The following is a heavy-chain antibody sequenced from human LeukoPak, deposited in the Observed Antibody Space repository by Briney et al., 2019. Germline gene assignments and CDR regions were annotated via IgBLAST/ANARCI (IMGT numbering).Heavy chain of an antibody. CDR1: GFTFSSYS. CDR2: IYYSGST. V-gene: IGHV4-39*07. CDR3: ARVTTVMGWFDP. J-gene: IGHJ5*02. D-gene: IGHD4-17*01. Sequence: GSLRLSCAASGFTFSSYSMNWVRQAPGKGLEWIGSIYYSGSTYYNPSLKSRVTISVDTSKNQFSLKLSSVTAADTAVYYCARVTTVMGWFDPWGQGTLVTVSS.